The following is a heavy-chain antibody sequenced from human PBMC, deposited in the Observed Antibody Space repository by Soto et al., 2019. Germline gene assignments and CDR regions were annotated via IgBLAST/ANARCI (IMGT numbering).Heavy chain of an antibody. CDR3: ARHSQPLGGMDV. CDR2: INPLGGST. J-gene: IGHJ6*02. CDR1: GYTFTTYY. V-gene: IGHV1-46*01. D-gene: IGHD1-26*01. Sequence: QVQLVQSGAEVKKPGASVKVSCKASGYTFTTYYMHWVRQAPRQGPEWMGIINPLGGSTSYAQKFQNRVTMTRDTSTSTVYMELSSLRSEDTAVYYCARHSQPLGGMDVWGQGTTVTVSS.